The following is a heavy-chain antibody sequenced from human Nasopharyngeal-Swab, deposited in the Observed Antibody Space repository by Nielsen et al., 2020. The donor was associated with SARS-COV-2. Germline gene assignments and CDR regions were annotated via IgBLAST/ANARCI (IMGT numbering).Heavy chain of an antibody. D-gene: IGHD3-3*01. V-gene: IGHV3-30*04. CDR2: ISYDGSNK. CDR3: ARALFGVVIIPPHYGMDV. Sequence: GGSLRLSCAASGFTFSSYAMHWVRQAPGKGLEWVAVISYDGSNKYYADSVKGRFTISRDNAKNSLYLQMNSLRAEDTAVYYCARALFGVVIIPPHYGMDVWGQGTTVTVSS. CDR1: GFTFSSYA. J-gene: IGHJ6*02.